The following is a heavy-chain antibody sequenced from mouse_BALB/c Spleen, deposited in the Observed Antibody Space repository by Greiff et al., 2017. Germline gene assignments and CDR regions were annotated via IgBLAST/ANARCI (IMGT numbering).Heavy chain of an antibody. CDR1: GYSITSDYA. Sequence: EVQLQESGPGLVKPSQSLSLTCTVTGYSITSDYAWNWIRQFPGNKLEWMGYISYSGSTSYNPSLKSRISITRDTSKNQFFLQLNSVTTEDTATYYCARNYGWFAYWGQGTLVTVSA. J-gene: IGHJ3*01. CDR2: ISYSGST. V-gene: IGHV3-2*02. CDR3: ARNYGWFAY. D-gene: IGHD2-4*01.